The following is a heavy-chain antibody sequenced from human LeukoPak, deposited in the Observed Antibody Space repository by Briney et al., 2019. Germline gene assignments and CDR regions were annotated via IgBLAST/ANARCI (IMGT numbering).Heavy chain of an antibody. V-gene: IGHV1-18*01. CDR3: ARDRVAGRYCSSTSCYTGALGY. J-gene: IGHJ4*02. CDR1: GYTFTSYG. D-gene: IGHD2-2*02. Sequence: ASVKVSCKASGYTFTSYGISGVRQAPGQGLEWMGWISAYNGNTNYAQKLQGRVTMTTDTSTSTAYMELRSLRSDDTAVYYCARDRVAGRYCSSTSCYTGALGYWGQGTLVTVSS. CDR2: ISAYNGNT.